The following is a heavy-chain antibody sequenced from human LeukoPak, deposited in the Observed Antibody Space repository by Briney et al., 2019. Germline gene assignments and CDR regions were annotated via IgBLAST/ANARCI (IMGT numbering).Heavy chain of an antibody. D-gene: IGHD3-10*01. CDR2: IYYSGST. J-gene: IGHJ6*03. V-gene: IGHV4-59*01. CDR3: ARVRYYYGSGSYYNKAFYMDV. Sequence: SETLSLTCTVSGGPISSYYWSWIRQPPGKGLEWIGYIYYSGSTNYNPSLKSRVTISVDTSKNQFSLKLSSVTAAGTAVYYCARVRYYYGSGSYYNKAFYMDVWGKGTTVTVSS. CDR1: GGPISSYY.